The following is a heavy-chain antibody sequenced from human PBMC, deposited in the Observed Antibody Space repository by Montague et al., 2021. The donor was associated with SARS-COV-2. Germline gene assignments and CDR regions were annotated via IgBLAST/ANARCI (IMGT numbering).Heavy chain of an antibody. D-gene: IGHD6-19*01. CDR1: GGSISSGTYY. Sequence: SETLSLTCTVSGGSISSGTYYWGWVRQPPGKGLEWIGTINYSGNTYSNPSLKSRVTISVDTSKNQFSLKVTSVTAADTAVYYCARRAQWQLSWFFDLWGRGTLVTVSS. J-gene: IGHJ2*01. CDR3: ARRAQWQLSWFFDL. CDR2: INYSGNT. V-gene: IGHV4-39*01.